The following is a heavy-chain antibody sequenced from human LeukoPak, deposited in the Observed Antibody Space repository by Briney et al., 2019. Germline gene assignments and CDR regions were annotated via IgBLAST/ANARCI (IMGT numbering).Heavy chain of an antibody. D-gene: IGHD3-10*01. Sequence: SMKVSCKASGDTFRRYAISWVRQAPGQGLEWMGGIIPIFGTTNYPQKFQGRVTITADESTATAYMELSGLRSEDTAVYYCARGRGITVVGDVHGGDYYYYYMDVWGRGTTATVSS. J-gene: IGHJ6*03. CDR2: IIPIFGTT. CDR1: GDTFRRYA. CDR3: ARGRGITVVGDVHGGDYYYYYMDV. V-gene: IGHV1-69*01.